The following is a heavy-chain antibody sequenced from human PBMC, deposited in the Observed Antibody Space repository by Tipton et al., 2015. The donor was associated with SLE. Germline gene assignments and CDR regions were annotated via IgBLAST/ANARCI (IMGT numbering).Heavy chain of an antibody. J-gene: IGHJ4*02. V-gene: IGHV4-59*01. Sequence: TLSLTCTVSGGSISSYYWSWIRQPPGKGLEWIGHIYYSGSTNYNPSLKSRVTISVDTSKNQFSLKLSSVTAADTAVYYCARERDSSGPTFDYWGQGTLVTVAS. CDR2: IYYSGST. CDR1: GGSISSYY. D-gene: IGHD6-19*01. CDR3: ARERDSSGPTFDY.